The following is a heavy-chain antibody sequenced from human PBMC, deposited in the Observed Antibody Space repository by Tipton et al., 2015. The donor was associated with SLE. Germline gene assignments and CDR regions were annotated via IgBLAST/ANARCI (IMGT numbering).Heavy chain of an antibody. CDR2: IYSSGST. J-gene: IGHJ4*01. D-gene: IGHD2-15*01. CDR3: ARVWAYCSGGRCYAGIIDY. V-gene: IGHV4-30-4*08. Sequence: TLSLTCTVSGGSINSGDYYWSWIRQPPGKGLEGIGYIYSSGSTYYNPSLKSRLTISVDTSKNQFSLKLSSVTAADTAVYYCARVWAYCSGGRCYAGIIDYWGHGPLVPFSS. CDR1: GGSINSGDYY.